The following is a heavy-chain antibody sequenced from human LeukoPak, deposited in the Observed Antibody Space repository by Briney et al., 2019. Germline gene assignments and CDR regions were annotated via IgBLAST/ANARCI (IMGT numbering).Heavy chain of an antibody. J-gene: IGHJ3*02. V-gene: IGHV3-74*03. D-gene: IGHD6-19*01. Sequence: PGGSLRLSCAASGSTFSSHWMHWVRQAPGKGLVWVSRINGDGSNTTYADSVKGRFTISRDNAKNTLYLQMNSLRAEDTAVYHCARSKGWYSTDAFDIWGQGTMVTVSS. CDR3: ARSKGWYSTDAFDI. CDR2: INGDGSNT. CDR1: GSTFSSHW.